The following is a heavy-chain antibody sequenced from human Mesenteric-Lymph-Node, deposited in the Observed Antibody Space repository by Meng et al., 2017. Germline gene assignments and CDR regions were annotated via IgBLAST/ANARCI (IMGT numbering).Heavy chain of an antibody. J-gene: IGHJ3*02. D-gene: IGHD3-22*01. V-gene: IGHV3-48*03. Sequence: GGSLRLSCAASGFTFSSYEMNWVRQAPGKGLEWVSYISSSGSTIYYADSVKGRFTISRDNAKNSLYLQMNSLRAEDTAVYYCARDPDYYYDSSGYFNDAFDIWGQGTMVTVSS. CDR3: ARDPDYYYDSSGYFNDAFDI. CDR1: GFTFSSYE. CDR2: ISSSGSTI.